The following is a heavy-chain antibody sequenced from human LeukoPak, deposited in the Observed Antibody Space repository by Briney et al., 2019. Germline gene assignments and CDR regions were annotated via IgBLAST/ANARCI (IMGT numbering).Heavy chain of an antibody. CDR1: GGSISSYY. D-gene: IGHD4/OR15-4a*01. CDR2: IYYSGST. Sequence: SETLSLTCTVSGGSISSYYWSWIRQSPGKGLEWIGYIYYSGSTNYNPSLKSRVTISVDTSKNQFSLKLSSVTAADTAVYYCARGKPPNGYYYYYYMDVWGKGTTVTVSS. J-gene: IGHJ6*03. CDR3: ARGKPPNGYYYYYYMDV. V-gene: IGHV4-59*12.